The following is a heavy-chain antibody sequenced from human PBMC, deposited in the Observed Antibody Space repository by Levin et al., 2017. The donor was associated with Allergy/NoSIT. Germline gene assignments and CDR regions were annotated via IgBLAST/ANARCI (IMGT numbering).Heavy chain of an antibody. CDR1: GFPFSSYA. CDR2: ISGSGGST. V-gene: IGHV3-23*01. D-gene: IGHD6-13*01. Sequence: LSLTCAASGFPFSSYAMSWVRQAPGKGLEWVSAISGSGGSTYYADSVKGRFTISRDNSKNTLYLQMNSLRAEDTAVYYCAKDPEDLTREAAAGIPHDGMDGWGQGTTVTVSS. CDR3: AKDPEDLTREAAAGIPHDGMDG. J-gene: IGHJ6*02.